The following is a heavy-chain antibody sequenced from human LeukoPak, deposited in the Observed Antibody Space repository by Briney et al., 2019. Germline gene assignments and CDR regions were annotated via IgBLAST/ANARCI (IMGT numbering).Heavy chain of an antibody. CDR1: GYTFTGCY. D-gene: IGHD2-2*01. V-gene: IGHV1-2*02. CDR2: INPNSGGT. Sequence: GASVKVSCKASGYTFTGCYMHWVRQAPGQGLEWMGWINPNSGGTNYAQKFQGRVTMTRDTSISTAYMELSRLRSDDTAVYYCARDYCSSTSCAYYYYYMDVWGKGTTVTVSS. J-gene: IGHJ6*03. CDR3: ARDYCSSTSCAYYYYYMDV.